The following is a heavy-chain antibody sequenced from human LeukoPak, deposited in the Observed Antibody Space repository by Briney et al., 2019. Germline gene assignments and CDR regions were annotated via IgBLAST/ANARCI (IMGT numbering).Heavy chain of an antibody. CDR2: MNPNSGNT. D-gene: IGHD3-10*01. CDR3: AREREKGVYYYGSGSVAFDI. CDR1: GYTFTSYD. J-gene: IGHJ3*02. Sequence: ASVKVSCKASGYTFTSYDINWVRQATGQGLEWMGWMNPNSGNTGYAQKFQGRVTMTRNTSISTAYMELSSLRSEDTAVYYCAREREKGVYYYGSGSVAFDIWGQGTMVTVSS. V-gene: IGHV1-8*01.